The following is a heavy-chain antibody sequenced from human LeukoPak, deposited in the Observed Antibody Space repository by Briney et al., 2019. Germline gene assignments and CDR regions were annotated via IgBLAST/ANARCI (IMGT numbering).Heavy chain of an antibody. CDR2: ISYDGSNK. CDR1: GFTFSSYA. D-gene: IGHD2-2*01. J-gene: IGHJ4*02. Sequence: GRSLRLSCAAPGFTFSSYAMHWVRQAPGKGLEWVAVISYDGSNKYYADSVKGRFTISRDNSKNTLYLQMNSLRAVDTAVYHCASDGFGFRRIVVVPAAIDSWGQGTLVTVSS. CDR3: ASDGFGFRRIVVVPAAIDS. V-gene: IGHV3-30-3*01.